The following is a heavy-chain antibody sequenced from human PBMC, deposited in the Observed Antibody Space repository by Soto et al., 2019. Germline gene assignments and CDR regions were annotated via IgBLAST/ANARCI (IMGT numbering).Heavy chain of an antibody. CDR3: AKEKPTTTAFDV. J-gene: IGHJ3*01. V-gene: IGHV3-23*01. D-gene: IGHD5-12*01. CDR1: GFTFSSYA. Sequence: VGSLRISCAASGFTFSSYAMSWVRQAPGKGLEWVPGFSGSADSTYYADSVKGRFTISRDTSKTTVYLHMNSLRAEDTAVYYCAKEKPTTTAFDVWGQGTMVTVSS. CDR2: FSGSADST.